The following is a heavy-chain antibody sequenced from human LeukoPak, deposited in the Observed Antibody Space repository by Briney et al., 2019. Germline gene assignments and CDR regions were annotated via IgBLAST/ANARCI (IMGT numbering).Heavy chain of an antibody. CDR2: INHSGNT. CDR3: ARRWRLCSSSPSCYYYFDL. J-gene: IGHJ4*02. V-gene: IGHV4-34*01. CDR1: GASFSGDT. Sequence: KPSETLSLTCAVYGASFSGDTWSWIRQSPVKGLEWIGDINHSGNTIHNPSLKNRVAISIDTSKNHFSVNLDSLTAADSAVYYCARRWRLCSSSPSCYYYFDLWGQGTLVTVSS. D-gene: IGHD2-2*01.